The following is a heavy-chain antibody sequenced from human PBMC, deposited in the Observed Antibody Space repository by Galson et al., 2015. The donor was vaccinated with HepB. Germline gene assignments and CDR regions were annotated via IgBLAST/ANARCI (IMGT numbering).Heavy chain of an antibody. Sequence: SLRLSCAASGFSFSGSWMIWVREAPGKGLEWVAAIQKDGDEKYYVDSVKGRFTISRDNAKNSLYLQMNSLRAEDTAVYYCARFQRLSFDYWGQGTLVTVSS. J-gene: IGHJ4*02. D-gene: IGHD2-21*01. CDR3: ARFQRLSFDY. CDR2: IQKDGDEK. V-gene: IGHV3-7*01. CDR1: GFSFSGSW.